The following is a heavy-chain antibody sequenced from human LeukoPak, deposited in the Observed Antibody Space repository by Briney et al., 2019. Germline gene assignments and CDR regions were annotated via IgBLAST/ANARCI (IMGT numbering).Heavy chain of an antibody. V-gene: IGHV4-34*01. D-gene: IGHD1-1*01. CDR3: ARLKRTAVYGMDV. CDR1: GGSFSGYY. CDR2: INHSGST. Sequence: PSETLSLTCAVYGGSFSGYYWSWIRQPPGKGLEWIGEINHSGSTNYNPSLKSRVTISVDTSKNQFSLKLSSVTAADTAVYYCARLKRTAVYGMDVWGQGTTVTVSS. J-gene: IGHJ6*02.